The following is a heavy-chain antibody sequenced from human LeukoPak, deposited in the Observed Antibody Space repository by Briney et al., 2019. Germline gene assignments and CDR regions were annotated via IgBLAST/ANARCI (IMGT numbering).Heavy chain of an antibody. D-gene: IGHD6-13*01. Sequence: EASVKVSCKASGGTFSSYAISWVRQAPGQGLEWMGRIIPILGIANYAQKFQGRVTITADKSTSTAYMELSSLRSEDTAVYYCARVDHTLRSSHNWFDPWGQGTLVTVSS. V-gene: IGHV1-69*04. CDR3: ARVDHTLRSSHNWFDP. J-gene: IGHJ5*02. CDR2: IIPILGIA. CDR1: GGTFSSYA.